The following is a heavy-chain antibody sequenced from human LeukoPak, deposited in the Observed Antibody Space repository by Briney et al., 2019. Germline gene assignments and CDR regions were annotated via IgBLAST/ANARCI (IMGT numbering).Heavy chain of an antibody. Sequence: ASVKVSCTASGYTFTDYSMHRVRQAPGQGLEWMGWINPNSGGTNYAQKFQGRVTMTRDTSIRTAYMELSRLRSDDTAVYYCARPISPRGHNWFDPWGQGTLVTVSS. J-gene: IGHJ5*02. CDR1: GYTFTDYS. CDR3: ARPISPRGHNWFDP. CDR2: INPNSGGT. V-gene: IGHV1-2*02. D-gene: IGHD3-3*02.